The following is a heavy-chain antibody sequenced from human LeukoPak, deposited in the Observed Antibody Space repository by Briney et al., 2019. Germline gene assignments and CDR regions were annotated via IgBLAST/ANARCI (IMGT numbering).Heavy chain of an antibody. CDR1: GFTCSSYA. CDR3: ARDGLGGDYFDY. V-gene: IGHV3-48*04. D-gene: IGHD3-10*01. CDR2: ISSSGSTI. Sequence: GGSLRRSCSASGFTCSSYAMSWVRHAPGKGLECVSYISSSGSTIYYADYVKGRFTISRDNAKNSLYLQMNSLRAEDTAVYYCARDGLGGDYFDYWGQGTLVTVSS. J-gene: IGHJ4*02.